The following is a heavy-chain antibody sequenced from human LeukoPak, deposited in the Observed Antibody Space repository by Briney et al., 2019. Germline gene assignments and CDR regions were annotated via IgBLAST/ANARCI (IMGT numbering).Heavy chain of an antibody. CDR3: ARGDSTVTPKYFQY. CDR1: GGSFSGYY. V-gene: IGHV4-34*01. CDR2: INHSRSA. J-gene: IGHJ1*01. D-gene: IGHD4-23*01. Sequence: SETLSLTCAVHGGSFSGYYWSWIRQPPGKGLEWIGEINHSRSANYNPSLKSRVTISIDTSKNQFSLKLSSVTAADTAVYYCARGDSTVTPKYFQYWGQGTLVTVSS.